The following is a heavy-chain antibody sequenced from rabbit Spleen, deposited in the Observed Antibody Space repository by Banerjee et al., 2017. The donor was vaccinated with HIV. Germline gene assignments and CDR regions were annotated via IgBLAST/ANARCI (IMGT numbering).Heavy chain of an antibody. CDR1: GFSFSSGYD. V-gene: IGHV1S40*01. CDR2: IWTGSTAIT. Sequence: QSLEESGGGLVKPGASLTLTCTASGFSFSSGYDMCWVRQAPGKGLEWIGTIWTGSTAITWYASWAKGRFTCSKTSSTTVTLQVTSLTAADTATYFCARDSGTSFSSYGMDLWGPGTLVTVS. CDR3: ARDSGTSFSSYGMDL. D-gene: IGHD8-1*01. J-gene: IGHJ6*01.